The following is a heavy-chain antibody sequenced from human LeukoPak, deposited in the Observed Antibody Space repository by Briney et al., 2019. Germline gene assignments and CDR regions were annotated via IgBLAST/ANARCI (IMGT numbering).Heavy chain of an antibody. Sequence: ASVKVSCKASGYTFTSYYMHWVRQAPGQGLEWMGIINPSGGSTSYAQKFQGRVTMTRDTSTSIVYMELSSLRSEDTAVYYCARENCSGGSCYSVWFDPWGQGTLVTVSS. CDR2: INPSGGST. V-gene: IGHV1-46*01. J-gene: IGHJ5*02. CDR3: ARENCSGGSCYSVWFDP. CDR1: GYTFTSYY. D-gene: IGHD2-15*01.